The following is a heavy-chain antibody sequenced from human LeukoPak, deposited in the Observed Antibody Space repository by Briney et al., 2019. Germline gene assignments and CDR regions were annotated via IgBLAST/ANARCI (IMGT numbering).Heavy chain of an antibody. J-gene: IGHJ4*02. V-gene: IGHV4-39*01. CDR1: GYSISSSSYY. Sequence: PSETLSLTCTVSGYSISSSSYYWGWIRQPPGKGLEWIGSISYGGSTYYNPSLKSPVTTSVDTSKNEFSLRLSSVTAADTAVYYCARLFMVGTVIQKGFLDHWGQGALVTVSS. CDR2: ISYGGST. D-gene: IGHD1/OR15-1a*01. CDR3: ARLFMVGTVIQKGFLDH.